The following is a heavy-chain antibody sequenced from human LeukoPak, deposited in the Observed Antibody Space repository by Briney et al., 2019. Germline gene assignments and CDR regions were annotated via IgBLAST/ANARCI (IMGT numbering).Heavy chain of an antibody. V-gene: IGHV2-5*01. J-gene: IGHJ4*02. D-gene: IGHD2-15*01. CDR1: GFSPSTSAVG. CDR3: AHRQVVATHFDY. Sequence: SGPTLVKPTQTLTLTCTFSGFSPSTSAVGVGWIRQPPGKALEWLALIYWNDDKRYSPSLKSRLTITKDTSKNQVVLIMTNMDPVDTATYYCAHRQVVATHFDYWGQGTLVTVSS. CDR2: IYWNDDK.